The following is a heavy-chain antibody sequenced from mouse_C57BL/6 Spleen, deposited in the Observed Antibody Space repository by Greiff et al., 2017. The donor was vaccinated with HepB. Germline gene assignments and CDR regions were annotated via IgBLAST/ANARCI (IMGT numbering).Heavy chain of an antibody. J-gene: IGHJ2*01. CDR2: INPGSGGT. Sequence: QVQLKQSGAELVRPGTSVKVSCKASGYAFTNYLIEWVKQRPGQGLEWIGVINPGSGGTNYNEKFKGKATLTADKSSSTAYMQLSSLTSEDSAVYFCAITTVVATGFDYWGQGTTLTVSS. CDR3: AITTVVATGFDY. V-gene: IGHV1-54*01. D-gene: IGHD1-1*01. CDR1: GYAFTNYL.